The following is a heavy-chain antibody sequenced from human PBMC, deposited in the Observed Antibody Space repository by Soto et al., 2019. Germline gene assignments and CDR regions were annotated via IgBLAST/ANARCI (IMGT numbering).Heavy chain of an antibody. CDR3: ARTIFGVVPAGEYYYYGMDV. CDR2: IYYSGST. J-gene: IGHJ6*02. CDR1: GGSISSYY. D-gene: IGHD3-3*01. V-gene: IGHV4-59*01. Sequence: TSETLSLTCTVSGGSISSYYWSWIRQPPGKGLEWIGYIYYSGSTNYNPSLKSRVTISVDTSKNQFSLKLSSVTAADTAVYYCARTIFGVVPAGEYYYYGMDVWGQGTTVTVSS.